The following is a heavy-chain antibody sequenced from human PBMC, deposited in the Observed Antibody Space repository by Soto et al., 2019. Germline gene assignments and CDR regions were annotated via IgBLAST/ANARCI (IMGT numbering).Heavy chain of an antibody. CDR3: ARDTGYCSSTSCYSGDYYYYYGMDV. D-gene: IGHD2-2*01. CDR1: GGTFSSYA. J-gene: IGHJ6*02. Sequence: QVQLVQSGAEVKKPGSSVKVSCKASGGTFSSYAISWVRQAPGQGLEWMGGIIPIFGTANYAQKFQGRVTITADKSTSTAYMELSSLRSEDTAVYYCARDTGYCSSTSCYSGDYYYYYGMDVWGQGTTVTVSS. CDR2: IIPIFGTA. V-gene: IGHV1-69*06.